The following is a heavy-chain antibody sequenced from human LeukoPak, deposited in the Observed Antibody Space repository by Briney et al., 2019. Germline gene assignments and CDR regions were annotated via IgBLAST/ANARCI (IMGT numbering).Heavy chain of an antibody. J-gene: IGHJ4*02. V-gene: IGHV1-46*03. CDR2: INPGDGST. D-gene: IGHD6-6*01. CDR1: GYTFTNGY. CDR3: ARVGQLVFDY. Sequence: GASVKVSCKTSGYTFTNGYLHWVRQAPGQGLGWVGIINPGDGSTKYAQKFQGRVTMTRDTSTSTVYMELSILGSEDTAVYYCARVGQLVFDYWGQGTLVTVSS.